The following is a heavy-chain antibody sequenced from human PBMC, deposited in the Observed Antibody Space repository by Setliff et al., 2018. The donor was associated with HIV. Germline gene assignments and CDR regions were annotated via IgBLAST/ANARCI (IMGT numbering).Heavy chain of an antibody. D-gene: IGHD3-22*01. Sequence: ASVKVSCKASGGTFSSYAISWVRQAPGQGLEWMGGIILLFGTPNYARKFQGRVTITADESTSTAYMELSSLGSEDTAVYYCARDLYYYDSSGYYPGNYYGMDVWGQGTTVTVS. CDR2: IILLFGTP. CDR1: GGTFSSYA. CDR3: ARDLYYYDSSGYYPGNYYGMDV. V-gene: IGHV1-69*13. J-gene: IGHJ6*02.